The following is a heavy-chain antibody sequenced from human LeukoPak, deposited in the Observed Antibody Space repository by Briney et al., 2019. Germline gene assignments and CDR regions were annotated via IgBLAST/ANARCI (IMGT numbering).Heavy chain of an antibody. Sequence: GASVKVSCKASGYTFTSYDINWVRQATGQGLEWMGWMNPNSGNTGYAQKFQGRVTMTRNTSISTAYMELSSLRSEDTAVYYCARHNLWSYVSYYYGMDVWGQGTTVTVSS. CDR2: MNPNSGNT. D-gene: IGHD2-21*01. CDR1: GYTFTSYD. CDR3: ARHNLWSYVSYYYGMDV. J-gene: IGHJ6*02. V-gene: IGHV1-8*01.